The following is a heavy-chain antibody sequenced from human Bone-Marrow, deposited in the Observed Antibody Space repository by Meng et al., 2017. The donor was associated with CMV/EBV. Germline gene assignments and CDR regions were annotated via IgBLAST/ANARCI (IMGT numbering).Heavy chain of an antibody. J-gene: IGHJ5*02. D-gene: IGHD2/OR15-2a*01. V-gene: IGHV5-51*01. CDR1: GYSFTSYW. Sequence: KVSCKASGYSFTSYWIGWVRQMPGKGLEWMGIIYPGDSDTRYSPSFQGQVTISADRSISTAYLQWSSLKASDTAMYYCARPLDYLGWFDPWGQGTLVTVSS. CDR2: IYPGDSDT. CDR3: ARPLDYLGWFDP.